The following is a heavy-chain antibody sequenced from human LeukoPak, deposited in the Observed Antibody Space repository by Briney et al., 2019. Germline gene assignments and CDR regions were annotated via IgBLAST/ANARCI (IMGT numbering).Heavy chain of an antibody. V-gene: IGHV4-59*08. Sequence: SETLSLTCIVSGGSISRSYWGWLRQPPGKGLEYIGYISPSGYTNYNPSLKSRVTISVDTSKNQVSLRLTSVTAADTAVYYCARHTTDRNHGDYDYWGQGTLVTVSS. CDR3: ARHTTDRNHGDYDY. J-gene: IGHJ4*02. D-gene: IGHD1-14*01. CDR2: ISPSGYT. CDR1: GGSISRSY.